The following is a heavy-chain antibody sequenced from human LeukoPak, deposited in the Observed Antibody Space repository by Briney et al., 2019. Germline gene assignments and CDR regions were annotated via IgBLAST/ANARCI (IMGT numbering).Heavy chain of an antibody. CDR2: ISGSGGST. D-gene: IGHD3-22*01. CDR1: GFTFSSYA. J-gene: IGHJ4*02. Sequence: GGSLRLSCAASGFTFSSYAMSWVRQAPGKGLEWVSAISGSGGSTYYAGSVKSRFTIARDNSKNTLYLQMNSLRGEDTAVYYGAKDPWYYYDRSAGGGQGTLVTVSS. CDR3: AKDPWYYYDRSAG. V-gene: IGHV3-23*01.